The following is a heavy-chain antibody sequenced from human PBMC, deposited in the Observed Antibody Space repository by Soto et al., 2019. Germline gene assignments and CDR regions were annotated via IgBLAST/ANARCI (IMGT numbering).Heavy chain of an antibody. CDR1: GYTFTSYG. J-gene: IGHJ5*02. V-gene: IGHV1-18*01. CDR2: ISAYNGNT. Sequence: GASVKVSCXASGYTFTSYGISWVRQAPGQGLEWMGWISAYNGNTNYAQKLQGRVTMTTDTSTSTAYMELRSLRSDDTAVYYCARDPAYIAARMFGWFDPWGQGTLVTVSS. CDR3: ARDPAYIAARMFGWFDP. D-gene: IGHD6-6*01.